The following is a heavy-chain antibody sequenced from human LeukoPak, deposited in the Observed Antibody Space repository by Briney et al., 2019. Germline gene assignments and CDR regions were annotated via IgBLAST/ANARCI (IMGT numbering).Heavy chain of an antibody. V-gene: IGHV1-8*03. CDR2: MNPNSGNT. Sequence: ASVKVSCKASGYTFTSYDINWVRQATGQGLEWMGWMNPNSGNTGYAQKFQGRVTITRNTSISTAYMELSSLRSEDTAVYYCARVWVPCTSCYRIWFDPWGQGTLVTVSS. J-gene: IGHJ5*02. CDR1: GYTFTSYD. CDR3: ARVWVPCTSCYRIWFDP. D-gene: IGHD2-2*02.